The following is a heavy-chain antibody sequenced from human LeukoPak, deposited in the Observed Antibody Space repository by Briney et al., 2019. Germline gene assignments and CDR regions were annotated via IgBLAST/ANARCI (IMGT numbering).Heavy chain of an antibody. Sequence: ASVKVSCKASGYTFTGYYMHWVRQAPGQGLEWMGWINPNSGATNYAQKFQGRVTMTRDTSISTAYMELSRLRSDDTAVYYCARSPHILTGENFDYWGQGTLLTVSS. CDR1: GYTFTGYY. CDR3: ARSPHILTGENFDY. CDR2: INPNSGAT. V-gene: IGHV1-2*02. D-gene: IGHD3-9*01. J-gene: IGHJ4*02.